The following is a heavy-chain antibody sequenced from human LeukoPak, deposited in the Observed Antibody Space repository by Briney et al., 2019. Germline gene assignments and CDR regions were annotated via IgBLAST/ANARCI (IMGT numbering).Heavy chain of an antibody. D-gene: IGHD3-3*01. J-gene: IGHJ4*02. Sequence: SETLSLTCTVSGGSVSSGSYYWSWIRRPPGKGLEWIGYIYYSGSTNYNPSLKSRVTISVDTSKNQFSLKLSSVTAADTAVYYCARVSPYYDFWSGYLQTYYFDYWGQGTLVTVSS. V-gene: IGHV4-61*01. CDR2: IYYSGST. CDR3: ARVSPYYDFWSGYLQTYYFDY. CDR1: GGSVSSGSYY.